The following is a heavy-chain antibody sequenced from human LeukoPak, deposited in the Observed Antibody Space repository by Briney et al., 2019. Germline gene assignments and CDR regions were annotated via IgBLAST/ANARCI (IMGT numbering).Heavy chain of an antibody. V-gene: IGHV3-23*01. Sequence: GGSLRLSCAASGFTFSSYAITWVRQAPGKGLEWVSAISASGGSTYYADSVKGRFTISRDNSKNTLFLQLNSLRAEDTAVYYCANWFDPWGQGTLVTVSS. CDR3: ANWFDP. CDR2: ISASGGST. J-gene: IGHJ5*02. CDR1: GFTFSSYA.